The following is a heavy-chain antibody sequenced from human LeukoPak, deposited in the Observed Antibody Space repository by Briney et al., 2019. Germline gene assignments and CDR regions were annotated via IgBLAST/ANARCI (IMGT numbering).Heavy chain of an antibody. CDR1: GGSISSYY. CDR2: IYHSGST. CDR3: ASFGFYDILTGYYRRDAFDI. D-gene: IGHD3-9*01. J-gene: IGHJ3*02. Sequence: SETLSLTCTVSGGSISSYYWGWIRQPPGKGLEWIGSIYHSGSTYYNPSLKSRVTISVDTSKNQFSLKLSSVTAADTAVYYCASFGFYDILTGYYRRDAFDIWGQGTMVTVSS. V-gene: IGHV4-38-2*02.